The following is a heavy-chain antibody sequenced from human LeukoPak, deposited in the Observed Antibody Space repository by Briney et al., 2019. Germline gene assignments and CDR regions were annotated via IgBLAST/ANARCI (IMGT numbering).Heavy chain of an antibody. D-gene: IGHD3-3*01. CDR2: IKQGGSEK. CDR3: ARDRLYLSAIFGVGAYGMDV. Sequence: GGSLRLSCAASGFPFSSYWMSWVPQAPEKGVGWVANIKQGGSEKYYVDSVKGRFTISRDNAKNSLYLQMNSVRAEDTGLYYCARDRLYLSAIFGVGAYGMDVWGQGTTVTVSS. CDR1: GFPFSSYW. V-gene: IGHV3-7*01. J-gene: IGHJ6*02.